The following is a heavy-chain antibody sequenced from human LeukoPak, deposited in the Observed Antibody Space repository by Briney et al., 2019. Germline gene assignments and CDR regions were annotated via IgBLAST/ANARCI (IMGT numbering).Heavy chain of an antibody. CDR1: GGSISSYY. J-gene: IGHJ6*02. Sequence: PSETLSLTCTVSGGSISSYYWSWIRQPAGKGLEWIGRIYTSGSTNYNPSLKSRVTMSVDTSKNQFSLKLSSVTAADTAVYYCARDVGDYTNYYYGMDVRGQGTTVTVSS. V-gene: IGHV4-4*07. CDR3: ARDVGDYTNYYYGMDV. D-gene: IGHD1-26*01. CDR2: IYTSGST.